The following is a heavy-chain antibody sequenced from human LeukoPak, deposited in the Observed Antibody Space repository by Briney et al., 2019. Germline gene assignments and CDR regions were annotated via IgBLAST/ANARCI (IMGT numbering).Heavy chain of an antibody. J-gene: IGHJ4*02. D-gene: IGHD4-17*01. Sequence: SETLSFTCAVSGGSISSSNWWCWVRQPPGKGLEWIGEIYHSGSTNYNPSLKSRVTISVDKSKNQFSLKLSSVTAADTAVYYCARVNGSDYGDYADYWGQGTLVTVSS. CDR2: IYHSGST. CDR1: GGSISSSNW. V-gene: IGHV4-4*02. CDR3: ARVNGSDYGDYADY.